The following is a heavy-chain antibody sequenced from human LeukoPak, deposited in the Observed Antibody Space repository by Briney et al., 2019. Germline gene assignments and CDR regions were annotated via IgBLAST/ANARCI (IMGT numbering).Heavy chain of an antibody. CDR3: ARPAVNYSNYYFDY. Sequence: PSETLSLTCTVSGGSISSSSYYWGWIRQPPGKGLEWIGSIYYSGTTYYNPSLKSRVTISVDTSKNQFSLNLSSVTAADTAVYYCARPAVNYSNYYFDYWGQGTLVTVSS. D-gene: IGHD4-11*01. CDR1: GGSISSSSYY. CDR2: IYYSGTT. V-gene: IGHV4-39*01. J-gene: IGHJ4*02.